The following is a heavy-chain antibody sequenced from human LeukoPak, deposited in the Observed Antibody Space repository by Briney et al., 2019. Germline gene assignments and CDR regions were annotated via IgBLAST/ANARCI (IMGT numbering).Heavy chain of an antibody. CDR3: ARHSPDTDTGDAFDI. CDR2: INPNSGGT. Sequence: ASVKVSCKASGYTFTGYYMHWVRQAPGQGLEWMGWINPNSGGTNYAQKFQGRVTMTRDTSISTAYMELSRLRSDDTAVYYCARHSPDTDTGDAFDIWGQGTMVTVSS. CDR1: GYTFTGYY. D-gene: IGHD5-18*01. J-gene: IGHJ3*02. V-gene: IGHV1-2*02.